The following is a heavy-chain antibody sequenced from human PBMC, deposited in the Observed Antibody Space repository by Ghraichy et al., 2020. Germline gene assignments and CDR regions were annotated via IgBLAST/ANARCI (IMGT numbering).Heavy chain of an antibody. D-gene: IGHD5/OR15-5a*01. CDR3: ARDGSSVYDWSIGMDV. CDR2: IYYSGST. J-gene: IGHJ6*02. Sequence: SETLSLTCTVSGGSISSSSFYWGWIRQPPGKGLEWIGSIYYSGSTYYNPSLKSRVTISVDTSKNQFSPKLTSLTAADTAVYYCARDGSSVYDWSIGMDVWGQGTTVAVSS. CDR1: GGSISSSSFY. V-gene: IGHV4-39*07.